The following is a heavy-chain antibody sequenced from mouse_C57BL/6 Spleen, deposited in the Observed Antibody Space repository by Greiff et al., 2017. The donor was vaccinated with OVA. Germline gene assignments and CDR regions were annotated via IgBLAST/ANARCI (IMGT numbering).Heavy chain of an antibody. CDR1: GYTFTDYY. Sequence: EVQLQQSGPELVKPGASVKISCKASGYTFTDYYMNWVKQSHGKSLEWIGDINPNNGGTSYNQKFKGKATLTVDKSSSTAYMELRSLTSEDSAVYYCARGAFITTVVSPYAMDYWGQGTSVTVSP. D-gene: IGHD1-1*01. CDR2: INPNNGGT. J-gene: IGHJ4*01. CDR3: ARGAFITTVVSPYAMDY. V-gene: IGHV1-26*01.